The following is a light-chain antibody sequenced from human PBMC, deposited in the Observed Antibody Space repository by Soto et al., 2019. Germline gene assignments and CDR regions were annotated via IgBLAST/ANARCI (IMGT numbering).Light chain of an antibody. V-gene: IGLV1-40*01. CDR3: QSYDSSLNNWV. CDR2: GNN. Sequence: QSVLTQPPSVSGAQGQRVIISCTGSSSNIGAGYDVHWYQQLPGAAPKLLIYGNNNRPLGFPDRFSGSKSGTSASLAITGLQAGDEADYYCQSYDSSLNNWVFGGVTKLSVL. CDR1: SSNIGAGYD. J-gene: IGLJ3*02.